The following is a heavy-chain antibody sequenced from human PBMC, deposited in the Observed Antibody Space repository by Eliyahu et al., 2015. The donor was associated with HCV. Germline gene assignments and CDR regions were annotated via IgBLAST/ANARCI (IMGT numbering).Heavy chain of an antibody. V-gene: IGHV3-49*04. J-gene: IGHJ4*02. CDR1: GITFDDYS. Sequence: EVQLVESGGGLVQPGRSXXLSCTAXGITFDDYSMAWVRXAPGKGLEWVGFISNKVYGGTTEYAASVKGRFTISRDDSKSIAYLQMNSLKTEDTAVYYCTRGWKASPDDYWGQGTLVTVSS. D-gene: IGHD1-1*01. CDR3: TRGWKASPDDY. CDR2: ISNKVYGGTT.